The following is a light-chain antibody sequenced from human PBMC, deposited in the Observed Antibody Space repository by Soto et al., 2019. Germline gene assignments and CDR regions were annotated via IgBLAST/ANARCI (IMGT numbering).Light chain of an antibody. J-gene: IGLJ1*01. CDR3: SAYTTSNTLI. CDR2: EVN. CDR1: SSDVGGYDY. V-gene: IGLV2-14*01. Sequence: QSALTQPASVSGSPGQSVTISCTGTSSDVGGYDYVSWYQQRPGTAPKLILYEVNNRPSGVSNRFSGSKSGNTASLIISGLQTEDEANYYCSAYTTSNTLIFGTGTKLTVL.